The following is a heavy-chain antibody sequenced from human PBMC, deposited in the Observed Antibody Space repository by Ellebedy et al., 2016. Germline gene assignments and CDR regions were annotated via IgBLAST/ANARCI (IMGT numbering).Heavy chain of an antibody. D-gene: IGHD3-3*01. J-gene: IGHJ4*02. CDR1: GYTFTSYY. Sequence: ASVKVSXKASGYTFTSYYMHWVRQAPGQGLEWMGIINPSGGSTSYAQKFQGRVTMTRDTSTSTVYMELSSLRSEDTAVYYCARDYEERITIFGVVPAAFDYWGQGTLVTVSS. CDR2: INPSGGST. CDR3: ARDYEERITIFGVVPAAFDY. V-gene: IGHV1-46*01.